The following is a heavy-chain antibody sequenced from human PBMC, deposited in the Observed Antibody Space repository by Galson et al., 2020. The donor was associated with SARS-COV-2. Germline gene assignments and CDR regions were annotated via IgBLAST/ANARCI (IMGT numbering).Heavy chain of an antibody. D-gene: IGHD3-22*01. Sequence: SVKVSCKASGGTFSSYAISWVRQAPGQGLEWMGGIIPKFGTANYAQKFQGRVTITADESTSTAYMELSSLRSEDTAVYYCARDLLNYFDSSGYPFDYWGQGTLVTVSS. CDR3: ARDLLNYFDSSGYPFDY. J-gene: IGHJ4*02. CDR2: IIPKFGTA. CDR1: GGTFSSYA. V-gene: IGHV1-69*13.